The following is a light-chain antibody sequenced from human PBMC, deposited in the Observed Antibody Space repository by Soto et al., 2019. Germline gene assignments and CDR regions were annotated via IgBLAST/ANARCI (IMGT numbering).Light chain of an antibody. CDR3: QQYGSSWRSFT. CDR2: GAS. CDR1: QSVSSSY. J-gene: IGKJ3*01. V-gene: IGKV3-20*01. Sequence: EIVLTQSPGTLSLSPGERATLSCRASQSVSSSYLAWYQQKPGQAPRLLIYGASSRVTGIPDRFSGSGSGTDFTLTISRLEPEDFAVYYCQQYGSSWRSFTFGPGTKVDIK.